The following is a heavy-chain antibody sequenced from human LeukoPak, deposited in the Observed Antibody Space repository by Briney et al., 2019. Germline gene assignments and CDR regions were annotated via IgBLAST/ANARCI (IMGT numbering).Heavy chain of an antibody. Sequence: ASVKVSCKASGYTFTGYYIHWVRQAPGQGLEWMGCIKTNSGDTNYAQKFQGRLTMTRDTSINTAYMELSSLRSDDTAVYYCGRGDKTFDPWGQGTLVTASS. CDR3: GRGDKTFDP. J-gene: IGHJ5*02. CDR2: IKTNSGDT. CDR1: GYTFTGYY. V-gene: IGHV1-2*02.